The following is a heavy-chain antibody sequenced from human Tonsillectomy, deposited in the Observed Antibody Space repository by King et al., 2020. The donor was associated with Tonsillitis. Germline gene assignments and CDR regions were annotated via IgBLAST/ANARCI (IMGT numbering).Heavy chain of an antibody. Sequence: LQLQESGPGVVKPSETLSLTCTVSGGSISSSDHFWAWIRQPPGKGLQWIGYMYYGGTIFYNPSLKSRITISGGTSENRFSLKLSSVTAADTAVYFCARYVRGSFDYWGQGVLVTVSS. J-gene: IGHJ4*02. D-gene: IGHD3-16*01. V-gene: IGHV4-39*01. CDR3: ARYVRGSFDY. CDR2: MYYGGTI. CDR1: GGSISSSDHF.